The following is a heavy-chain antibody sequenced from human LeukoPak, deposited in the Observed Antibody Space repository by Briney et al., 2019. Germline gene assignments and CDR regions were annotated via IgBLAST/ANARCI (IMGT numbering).Heavy chain of an antibody. CDR1: GFTFSSYG. CDR2: ITGSGGRT. CDR3: ARGNDYFDY. Sequence: GGTLRLSCAASGFTFSSYGMNWVRQAPGKGLEWVSGITGSGGRTYYADSVKGRFTISRDNSKNTLYLQMNSLRAEDTAVYYCARGNDYFDYWGQGTLVTVSS. J-gene: IGHJ4*02. V-gene: IGHV3-23*01.